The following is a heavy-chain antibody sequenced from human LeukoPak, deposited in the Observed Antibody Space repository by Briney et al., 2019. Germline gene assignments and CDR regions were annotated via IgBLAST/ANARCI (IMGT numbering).Heavy chain of an antibody. Sequence: PGGSLRLSCAASGFTFSSYAMHWVRQAPGKGLEWVAVISYDGSSKYYADSVKGRFTISRDNSKNTLYLQMNSLRAEDTAVYYCARGVIVVAHFDYWGQGTLVTVSS. CDR2: ISYDGSSK. J-gene: IGHJ4*02. CDR1: GFTFSSYA. V-gene: IGHV3-30-3*01. D-gene: IGHD3-22*01. CDR3: ARGVIVVAHFDY.